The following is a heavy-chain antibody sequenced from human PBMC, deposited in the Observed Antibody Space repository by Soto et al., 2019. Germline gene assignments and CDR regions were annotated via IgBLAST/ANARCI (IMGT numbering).Heavy chain of an antibody. CDR1: GGSIRSGGYF. J-gene: IGHJ6*02. D-gene: IGHD6-6*01. Sequence: QVQLQESGPGLVKPSQTLSLTCTDSGGSIRSGGYFWSWIRQHPGKGLEWIGFIYYSGSTYYNPSRTSRVNISVDTSKNQFSLNASSATAADTDVYYCASEGAAPDYYHGMVVWGQGTTVPVSS. CDR3: ASEGAAPDYYHGMVV. V-gene: IGHV4-31*03. CDR2: IYYSGST.